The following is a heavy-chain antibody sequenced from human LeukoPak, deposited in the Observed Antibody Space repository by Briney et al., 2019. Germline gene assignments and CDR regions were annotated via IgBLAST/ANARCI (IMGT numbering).Heavy chain of an antibody. CDR1: GASISSYY. V-gene: IGHV4-59*01. J-gene: IGHJ4*02. Sequence: SETLSLTCTVSGASISSYYYHWIRQPPGKGLEWIGSIYHSGSTNYNPSLKSRVTISVDTSKNQFSLKLSSVTAADTAVYYCARGTGSYFDYFDYWGQGTLVTVSS. CDR3: ARGTGSYFDYFDY. CDR2: IYHSGST. D-gene: IGHD1-26*01.